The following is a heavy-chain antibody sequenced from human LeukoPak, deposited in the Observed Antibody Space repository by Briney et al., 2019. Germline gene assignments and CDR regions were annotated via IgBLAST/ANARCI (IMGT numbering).Heavy chain of an antibody. D-gene: IGHD2-2*01. Sequence: SVKVSCKASGGTFSSYAINRVRQAPGQGLEWMGRIIPILGIANYAQKFQGRVTITADKSTSTAYMELSSLRSEDTAVYYCTRAKPYCSSTSCYEYHDAFDIWGQGTMVTVSS. J-gene: IGHJ3*02. V-gene: IGHV1-69*04. CDR1: GGTFSSYA. CDR3: TRAKPYCSSTSCYEYHDAFDI. CDR2: IIPILGIA.